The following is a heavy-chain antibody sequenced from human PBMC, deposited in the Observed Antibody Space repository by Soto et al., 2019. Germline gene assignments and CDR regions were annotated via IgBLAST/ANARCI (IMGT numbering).Heavy chain of an antibody. CDR1: GGTFSSYA. Sequence: SVKVSCKASGGTFSSYAISWVRQAPGQGLEWMGGIIPIFGTANYAQKFQGRVTITADKSTSTAYMELSSLRSEDTAVYYCALYHSSGYYPNDAFDIWGQGTMVTVSS. D-gene: IGHD3-22*01. V-gene: IGHV1-69*06. J-gene: IGHJ3*02. CDR2: IIPIFGTA. CDR3: ALYHSSGYYPNDAFDI.